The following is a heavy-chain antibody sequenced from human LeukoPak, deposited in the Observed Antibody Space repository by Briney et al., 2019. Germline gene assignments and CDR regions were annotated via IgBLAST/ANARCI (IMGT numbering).Heavy chain of an antibody. CDR2: ISSSGSTI. D-gene: IGHD5-24*01. V-gene: IGHV3-11*01. CDR3: ARKMADDAFDI. CDR1: GFTFNDYY. J-gene: IGHJ3*02. Sequence: GGSLRLSCAASGFTFNDYYMSWIRQAPGKGLEWVSYISSSGSTIYYADSVKGRFTISRDNAKNSLYLQMNSLRAEDTAVYYCARKMADDAFDIWGQGTMVTVSS.